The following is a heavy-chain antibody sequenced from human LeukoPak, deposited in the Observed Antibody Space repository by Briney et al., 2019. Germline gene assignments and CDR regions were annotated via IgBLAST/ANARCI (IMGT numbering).Heavy chain of an antibody. V-gene: IGHV3-23*01. CDR1: GFTFSIYA. J-gene: IGHJ4*02. Sequence: GGSLRLSCAASGFTFSIYAMSWVRQAPGKGLEWVSGISNSGGSRYYADSVKGRFTISRDNSKNTLYLQMHSLRAEDTAVYYCAKTGDFSYFDNWGQGTLVTSSS. CDR3: AKTGDFSYFDN. D-gene: IGHD2-21*02. CDR2: ISNSGGSR.